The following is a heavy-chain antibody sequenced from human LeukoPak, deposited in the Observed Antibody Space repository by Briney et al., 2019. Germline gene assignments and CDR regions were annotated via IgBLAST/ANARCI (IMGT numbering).Heavy chain of an antibody. Sequence: PGGSLRLSCAASEFTFSGYWMSWVRQAPGKGLEWVANIKQDGSEKYYVDSVKGRFTISRDNAKNSLYLQMNGLGAEDTAVYYCARELNGYGYYFFDYWGPGTLVTVSS. CDR3: ARELNGYGYYFFDY. CDR1: EFTFSGYW. J-gene: IGHJ4*02. V-gene: IGHV3-7*01. D-gene: IGHD3-16*01. CDR2: IKQDGSEK.